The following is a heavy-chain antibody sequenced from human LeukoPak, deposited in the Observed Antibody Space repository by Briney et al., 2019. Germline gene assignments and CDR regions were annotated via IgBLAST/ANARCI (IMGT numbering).Heavy chain of an antibody. D-gene: IGHD3-22*01. Sequence: ASVKVSCKASGYTFTSYAMNWVRQAPGQGLEWMGWINTNTGNPTYAQGFTGRFVFSLDTSVSTAYLQISSLKAEDTAVYYCARIYDSSGYYGFGYWGQGTLATVSS. V-gene: IGHV7-4-1*02. CDR2: INTNTGNP. CDR3: ARIYDSSGYYGFGY. J-gene: IGHJ4*02. CDR1: GYTFTSYA.